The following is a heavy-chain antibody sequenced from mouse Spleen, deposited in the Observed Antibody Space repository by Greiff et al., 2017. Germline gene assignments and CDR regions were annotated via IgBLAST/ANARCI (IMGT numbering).Heavy chain of an antibody. V-gene: IGHV1-80*01. Sequence: VKLQESGAELVRPGSSVKISCKASGYAFSSYWMNWVKQRPGQGLEWIGQIYPGDGDTNYNGKFKDKATLTADKSSSTAYMQLSSLTYEDSAVYYCARESNYVFAYWGQGTLVTVSA. J-gene: IGHJ3*01. CDR3: ARESNYVFAY. CDR1: GYAFSSYW. D-gene: IGHD2-5*01. CDR2: IYPGDGDT.